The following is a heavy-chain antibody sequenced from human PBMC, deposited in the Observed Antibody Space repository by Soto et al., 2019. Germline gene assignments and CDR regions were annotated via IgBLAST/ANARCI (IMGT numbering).Heavy chain of an antibody. CDR1: GGSFSGYY. J-gene: IGHJ5*02. D-gene: IGHD2-21*02. CDR3: ARWEAYCGGDCYSGPGHNWFDP. CDR2: INHSGST. V-gene: IGHV4-34*01. Sequence: QVQLQQWGAGLLKPSETLSLTCAVYGGSFSGYYWSWIRQPPGKGLEWIGEINHSGSTNYNPSLKSRVTISVDTSKNQFSLKLSSVTAADTAVYYCARWEAYCGGDCYSGPGHNWFDPWGQGTLVTVSS.